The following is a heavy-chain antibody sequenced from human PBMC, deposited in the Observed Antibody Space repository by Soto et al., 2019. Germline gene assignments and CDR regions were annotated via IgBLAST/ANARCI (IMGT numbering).Heavy chain of an antibody. Sequence: QTLSLTCVGSGDTVSSNSVAWNWVRQSPSRGLEWLGRTYYRSRWYSDYAVSVRSRIDINADTSKNQVSLQLNSVTPEDTAVYYCARSEEDSDYYYYGMDVWCQGTTVTVSS. CDR2: TYYRSRWYS. D-gene: IGHD2-15*01. V-gene: IGHV6-1*01. CDR3: ARSEEDSDYYYYGMDV. J-gene: IGHJ6*02. CDR1: GDTVSSNSVA.